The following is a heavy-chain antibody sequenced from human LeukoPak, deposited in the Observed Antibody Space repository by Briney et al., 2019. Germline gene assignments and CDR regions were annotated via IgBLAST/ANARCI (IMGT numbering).Heavy chain of an antibody. V-gene: IGHV3-9*03. CDR1: GFTFDDYA. CDR2: INWNSGSV. D-gene: IGHD3-22*01. CDR3: AKARGYYYDSSGSLDY. Sequence: GGSLRLSCAASGFTFDDYAMHWVRQAPGKGLEWVSGINWNSGSVGYADSVKGRFTISRDNAKNSLYLQMNTLRAEDMALYYCAKARGYYYDSSGSLDYWGQGTLVTVSS. J-gene: IGHJ4*02.